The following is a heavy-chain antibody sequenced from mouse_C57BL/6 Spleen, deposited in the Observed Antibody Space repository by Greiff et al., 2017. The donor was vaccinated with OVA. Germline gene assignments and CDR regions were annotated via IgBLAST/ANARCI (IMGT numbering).Heavy chain of an antibody. V-gene: IGHV1-69*01. CDR2: IDPSDSYT. Sequence: QVQLKQSGAELVMPGASVKLSCKASGYTFTSYWMHWVKQRPGQGLEWIGEIDPSDSYTNYNQKFKGKSTLTVDKSSSTAYMQLSSLTSEDSAVYYCARGATTGWFAYWGQGTLVTVSA. J-gene: IGHJ3*01. CDR3: ARGATTGWFAY. CDR1: GYTFTSYW. D-gene: IGHD1-1*01.